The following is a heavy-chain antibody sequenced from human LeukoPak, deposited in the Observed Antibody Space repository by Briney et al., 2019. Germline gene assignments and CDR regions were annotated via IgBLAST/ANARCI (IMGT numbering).Heavy chain of an antibody. D-gene: IGHD5-12*01. CDR3: ATLRGYSGYQTYYYYGMDV. V-gene: IGHV4-30-2*01. Sequence: LSETLSLTCAVSGGSISSGGYSWSWIRQPPGKGLEWIGYIYHSGSTYYNPSLKSRVTISVDTSKNQFSLKLSSVTAADTAVYYCATLRGYSGYQTYYYYGMDVWGQGTTVTVSS. CDR1: GGSISSGGYS. J-gene: IGHJ6*02. CDR2: IYHSGST.